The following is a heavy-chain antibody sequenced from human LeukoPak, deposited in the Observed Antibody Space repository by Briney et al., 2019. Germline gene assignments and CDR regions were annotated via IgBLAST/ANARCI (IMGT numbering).Heavy chain of an antibody. CDR2: IYYSGST. D-gene: IGHD3-22*01. CDR1: GGSFSGYY. J-gene: IGHJ4*02. V-gene: IGHV4-59*08. Sequence: SETLSITCAVYGGSFSGYYWSWIRQPPGKGLEWIGYIYYSGSTNYNPSLKSRVTISVDTSKNQFSLKLSSVTAADTAVYYCARQFGYYDSSGYHDYWGQGTLDTVSS. CDR3: ARQFGYYDSSGYHDY.